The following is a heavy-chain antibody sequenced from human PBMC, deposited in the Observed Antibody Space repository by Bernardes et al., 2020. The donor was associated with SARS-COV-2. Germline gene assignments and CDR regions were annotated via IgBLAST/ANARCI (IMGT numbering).Heavy chain of an antibody. Sequence: GGSLRLSCAASGFTFSNAWMTWVRQAPGKGLEWVGRIKSKTDGGTTDYVAPVKNRFTISRDDSKKTLYLQMSSLRTEDTAVYYCTTGVNLGGGSFEGGYWGQGTRVTVSS. V-gene: IGHV3-15*01. D-gene: IGHD2-15*01. CDR2: IKSKTDGGTT. CDR3: TTGVNLGGGSFEGGY. CDR1: GFTFSNAW. J-gene: IGHJ4*02.